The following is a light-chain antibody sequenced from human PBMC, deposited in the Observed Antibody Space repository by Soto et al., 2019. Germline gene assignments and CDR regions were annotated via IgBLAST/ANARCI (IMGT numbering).Light chain of an antibody. Sequence: DIQMTQSPSSVSASVGDRVTITCRASQGIGKWLAWYQQKPGTAPKLLIYAASTLQSGVPSRFSGSGSGTDFTLTISTLQSEDFATYYCQQCNSFPLTCGGGTKVEIK. CDR3: QQCNSFPLT. J-gene: IGKJ4*01. CDR1: QGIGKW. V-gene: IGKV1D-12*01. CDR2: AAS.